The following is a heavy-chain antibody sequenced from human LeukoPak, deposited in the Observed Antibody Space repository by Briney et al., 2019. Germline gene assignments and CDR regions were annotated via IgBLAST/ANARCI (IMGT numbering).Heavy chain of an antibody. CDR1: GFTFSNYA. J-gene: IGHJ4*02. Sequence: PGGSLRLSCAASGFTFSNYAMTWVRQAPGKGLEWVSTISSSGGSTHYAVSVKGRFSISRDNSKNTPYLQMNSLRAEDTAVYYCALGYGGSSWYQFDYWGQGTLVTVSS. CDR3: ALGYGGSSWYQFDY. CDR2: ISSSGGST. D-gene: IGHD6-13*01. V-gene: IGHV3-23*01.